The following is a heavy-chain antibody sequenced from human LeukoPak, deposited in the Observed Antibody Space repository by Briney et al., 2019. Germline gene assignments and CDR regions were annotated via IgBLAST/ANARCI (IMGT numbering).Heavy chain of an antibody. Sequence: SETLSLTCSVSGDSLGIYKWSWIRQPPGKGLEWIAHISSSGSAIYNPSLMSRVSMSVDTSKNQFSLKLSSVTAADTAVYYCARGTSSYYYYYMDVWGKGTTVTVSS. J-gene: IGHJ6*03. V-gene: IGHV4-59*12. CDR1: GDSLGIYK. CDR3: ARGTSSYYYYYMDV. D-gene: IGHD2-2*01. CDR2: ISSSGSA.